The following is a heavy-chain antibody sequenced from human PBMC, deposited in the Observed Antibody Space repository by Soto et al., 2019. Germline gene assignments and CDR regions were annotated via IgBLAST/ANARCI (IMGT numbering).Heavy chain of an antibody. CDR2: IYYSGST. J-gene: IGHJ4*02. CDR1: GGSISSSSYY. CDR3: ARQGTRDGYKFDY. Sequence: PSETLSLTCTVSGGSISSSSYYWGWIRQPPGKGLEWIGSIYYSGSTYYNPSLKSRVTISVDTSKNQFSLKLSSVTAADTAVYYCARQGTRDGYKFDYWGQGTLVTVSS. V-gene: IGHV4-39*01. D-gene: IGHD5-12*01.